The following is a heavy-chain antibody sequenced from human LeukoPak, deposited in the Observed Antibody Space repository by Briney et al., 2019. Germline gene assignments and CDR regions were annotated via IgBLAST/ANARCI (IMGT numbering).Heavy chain of an antibody. Sequence: GRSLRLSCAASGFTFSSYPMHWVRQAPGKGLEWVAVISSDGRSKYNADSVKGRFTISRDNSKNTVHLQMNSLRAEDTAVYYCARDVGSRGPGIRVGLDYWGQGTLVTVSS. D-gene: IGHD3-10*01. J-gene: IGHJ4*02. CDR3: ARDVGSRGPGIRVGLDY. V-gene: IGHV3-30*14. CDR1: GFTFSSYP. CDR2: ISSDGRSK.